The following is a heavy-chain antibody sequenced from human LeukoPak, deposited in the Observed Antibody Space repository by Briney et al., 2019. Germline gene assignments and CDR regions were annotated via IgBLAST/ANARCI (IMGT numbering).Heavy chain of an antibody. D-gene: IGHD5-12*01. J-gene: IGHJ4*02. Sequence: ASVKVSCKASGYTFTDYYIHWVRQAPGQGLEWVGWINPHSGATKFAQKFQGRVTMTRDTSISTAYMEVSRLTSDDTAVFYCAREGSGYPYWGQGTLVTVSS. V-gene: IGHV1-2*02. CDR3: AREGSGYPY. CDR2: INPHSGAT. CDR1: GYTFTDYY.